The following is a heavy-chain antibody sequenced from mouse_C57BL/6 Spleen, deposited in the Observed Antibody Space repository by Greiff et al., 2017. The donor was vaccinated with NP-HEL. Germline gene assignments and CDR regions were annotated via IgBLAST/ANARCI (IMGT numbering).Heavy chain of an antibody. V-gene: IGHV3-6*01. Sequence: VQLQQSGPGLVKPSQSLSLTCSVTGYSITSGYYWNWIRQFPGNKLEWMGYISYDGSNNYNPSLKNRISITRDTSKNQFFLKLNSVTTEDTATYYCARGPLTGTSWFAYWGQGTLVTVSA. CDR1: GYSITSGYY. CDR2: ISYDGSN. D-gene: IGHD4-1*01. J-gene: IGHJ3*01. CDR3: ARGPLTGTSWFAY.